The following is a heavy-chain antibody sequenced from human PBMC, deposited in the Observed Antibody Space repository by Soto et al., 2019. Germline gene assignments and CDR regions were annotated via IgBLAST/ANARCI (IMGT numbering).Heavy chain of an antibody. CDR1: GYSFTSYW. J-gene: IGHJ5*02. Sequence: PGESLKISCKGSGYSFTSYWISWVRQMPGKGLEWMGRIDPSDSYTNYSPSFQGHVTILADKSISTAYLQWSSLKASDTAMYYCARLIDSVNYDFWSGYYTWFDPWGQGTLVTVSS. CDR3: ARLIDSVNYDFWSGYYTWFDP. D-gene: IGHD3-3*01. CDR2: IDPSDSYT. V-gene: IGHV5-10-1*01.